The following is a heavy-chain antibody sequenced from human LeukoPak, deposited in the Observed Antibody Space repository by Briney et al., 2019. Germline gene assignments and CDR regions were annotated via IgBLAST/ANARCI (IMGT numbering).Heavy chain of an antibody. CDR2: ISSSRSFI. D-gene: IGHD1-14*01. CDR1: GFTFSSYS. CDR3: ARINPDEDAFDI. J-gene: IGHJ3*02. V-gene: IGHV3-21*01. Sequence: GGSLRLSCAASGFTFSSYSMNWVRQAPGKGLEWVSCISSSRSFIFYADSVKGRLTISRDNAKNSLYLQMNSLRAEDTAMYYCARINPDEDAFDIWGQGTMVTVSS.